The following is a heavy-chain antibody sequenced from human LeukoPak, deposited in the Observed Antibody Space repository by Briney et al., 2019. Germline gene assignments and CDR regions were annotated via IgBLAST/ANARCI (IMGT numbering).Heavy chain of an antibody. V-gene: IGHV4-39*01. CDR2: INYGGTT. J-gene: IGHJ6*02. Sequence: SETLSLTCTVSTDSITSDSYSWAWIRQSPGKGLEWIGSINYGGTTFYNPALKSRVTFSIATPKRQFSLSLRSVSAADTAVYYCAGQPMTGYWNYYFYGMDVWGQGTTVIVSS. D-gene: IGHD1-1*01. CDR1: TDSITSDSYS. CDR3: AGQPMTGYWNYYFYGMDV.